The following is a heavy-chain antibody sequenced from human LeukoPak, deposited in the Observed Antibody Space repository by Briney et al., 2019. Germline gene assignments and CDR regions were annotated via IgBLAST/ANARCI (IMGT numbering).Heavy chain of an antibody. CDR3: ARRYSSSWYDAGPSKNWFDP. CDR2: IYYSGST. Sequence: SETLSLTCTVSGGSISSSSYYWGWIRQPPGKGLEWIGNIYYSGSTYYNPSLKSRVTISVDTSKNQFSLKLSSVTAADTAVYYCARRYSSSWYDAGPSKNWFDPWGQGTLVTVSS. J-gene: IGHJ5*02. V-gene: IGHV4-39*01. CDR1: GGSISSSSYY. D-gene: IGHD6-13*01.